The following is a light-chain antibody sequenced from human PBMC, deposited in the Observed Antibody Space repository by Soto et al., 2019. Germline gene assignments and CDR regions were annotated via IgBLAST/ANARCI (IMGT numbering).Light chain of an antibody. CDR3: QQYGSSPPIT. Sequence: EIVLTQSPGTLSLSPGERATLSCRASQSVSSTYLAWYQQKPGQAPRLLIYGTSSRATGIPDRFSGSGSGIDFTLTISRLEPEDFAVYYCQQYGSSPPITFGPGTKVEI. V-gene: IGKV3-20*01. CDR2: GTS. J-gene: IGKJ3*01. CDR1: QSVSSTY.